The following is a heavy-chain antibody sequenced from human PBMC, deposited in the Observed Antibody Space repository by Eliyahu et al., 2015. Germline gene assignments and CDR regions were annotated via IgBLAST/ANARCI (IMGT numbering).Heavy chain of an antibody. Sequence: EVQLLESGGGLVQPGGSLRLSCAVSXFXFRTYAMXWVRQAPGMGLGXVXVITGSGGSTKYADSVKGRFTISRDNSKNTLYLQMNSLRVEDTAMYYCAKVTCDDGVCYPPFWDRPLDDWGQGTLVTVSS. CDR3: AKVTCDDGVCYPPFWDRPLDD. V-gene: IGHV3-23*01. CDR1: XFXFRTYA. CDR2: ITGSGGST. J-gene: IGHJ4*02. D-gene: IGHD2-8*01.